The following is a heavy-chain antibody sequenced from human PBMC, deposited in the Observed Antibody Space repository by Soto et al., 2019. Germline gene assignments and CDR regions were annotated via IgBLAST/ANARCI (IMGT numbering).Heavy chain of an antibody. D-gene: IGHD3-9*01. CDR3: ARDVGPPYYDILTGSNLPAPGRHRGSSYYMDV. CDR2: IIPILGIA. CDR1: GGTFSSYT. V-gene: IGHV1-69*04. J-gene: IGHJ6*03. Sequence: GASVKVSCKASGGTFSSYTISWVRQAPGQGLEWMGRIIPILGIANYAQKFQGRVTITADKSTSTAYMELSSLRSEDTAVYYCARDVGPPYYDILTGSNLPAPGRHRGSSYYMDVWGKGTTVTVSS.